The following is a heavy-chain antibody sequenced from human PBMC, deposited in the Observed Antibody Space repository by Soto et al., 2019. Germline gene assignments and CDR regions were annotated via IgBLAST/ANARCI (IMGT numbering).Heavy chain of an antibody. V-gene: IGHV4-31*01. CDR2: IHNNGAT. CDR1: GGSISSGGYY. D-gene: IGHD2-8*01. Sequence: QVQLQESGPGLVKPSQTLSLTCTISGGSISSGGYYWSWIRQHPERGLEWIGYIHNNGATYYNPTQKIHVSISADTSKTQYFLTVYSVTAADTGVYYCAREGAVSYWFDPWGQGILVSVSS. CDR3: AREGAVSYWFDP. J-gene: IGHJ5*02.